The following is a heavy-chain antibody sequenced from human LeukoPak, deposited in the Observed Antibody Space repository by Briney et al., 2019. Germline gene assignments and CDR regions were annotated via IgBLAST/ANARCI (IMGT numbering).Heavy chain of an antibody. V-gene: IGHV1-8*01. CDR3: ARDSGYYDSSGYYSFDY. CDR1: GYTFTSYD. D-gene: IGHD3-22*01. CDR2: VNPNSGNT. J-gene: IGHJ4*02. Sequence: ASVKVSCKASGYTFTSYDINWVRQAAGQGLEWMGWVNPNSGNTGYAQKFQGRVTMTRNTSISTAYMELSSLRSEDTAVYYCARDSGYYDSSGYYSFDYWGPGTLVTVSS.